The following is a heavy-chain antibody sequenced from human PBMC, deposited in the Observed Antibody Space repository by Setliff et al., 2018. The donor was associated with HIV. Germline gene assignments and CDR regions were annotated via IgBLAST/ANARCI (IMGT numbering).Heavy chain of an antibody. Sequence: SETLSLTCSVSGVSFSTNMYYWGWIRQPPGKGLEWVGSVYYSGDIFYNPSLRSRVTISLDSSKNQLSLRLKSVTAADTAVYFCARRAESTTTWFSSWYSYDMDVWGQGTTVTSP. CDR2: VYYSGDI. CDR1: GVSFSTNMYY. V-gene: IGHV4-39*01. J-gene: IGHJ6*02. CDR3: ARRAESTTTWFSSWYSYDMDV. D-gene: IGHD2-15*01.